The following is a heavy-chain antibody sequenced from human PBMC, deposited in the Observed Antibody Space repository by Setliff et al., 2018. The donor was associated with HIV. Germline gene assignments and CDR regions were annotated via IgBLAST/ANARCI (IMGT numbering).Heavy chain of an antibody. J-gene: IGHJ3*02. V-gene: IGHV1-3*01. D-gene: IGHD6-6*01. CDR1: GYSFTNYA. CDR2: INVGNDNT. CDR3: ARGHSSSAYDAYDI. Sequence: ASVKVSCKASGYSFTNYAMHWVRQAPGQRLEWMGWINVGNDNTKYSQTLQGRVTIARDTSASTSYMELSSLRSEDTAVYYCARGHSSSAYDAYDIWGQGTMVTVSS.